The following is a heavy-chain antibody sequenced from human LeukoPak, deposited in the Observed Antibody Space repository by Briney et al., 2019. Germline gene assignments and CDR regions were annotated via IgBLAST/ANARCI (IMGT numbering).Heavy chain of an antibody. D-gene: IGHD3-22*01. CDR1: GGTFSSYA. J-gene: IGHJ4*02. CDR2: IIPIFGTA. V-gene: IGHV1-69*01. Sequence: ASVKVSCKASGGTFSSYAISWVRQAPGQGLEWMGGIIPIFGTANYAQKFQGRVTITADESTSTAYMELSSLRSEDTAVYYCARERYYYDSSGYYDTGYDYWGQGTLVTVSS. CDR3: ARERYYYDSSGYYDTGYDY.